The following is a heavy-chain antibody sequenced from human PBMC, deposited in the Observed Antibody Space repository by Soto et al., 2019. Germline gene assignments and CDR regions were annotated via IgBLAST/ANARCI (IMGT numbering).Heavy chain of an antibody. V-gene: IGHV4-34*01. CDR1: GGSFSGCY. Sequence: EWLCLTCSGYGGSFSGCYWSWIRQPPGKGLEWSGEINHSGSTNYNPSLKSRVTISVDTSKNQFSLKLSSVTAADTAVYYCASGDAWGVLPAYWGQGTLVTVSS. CDR2: INHSGST. J-gene: IGHJ4*02. CDR3: ASGDAWGVLPAY. D-gene: IGHD3-16*01.